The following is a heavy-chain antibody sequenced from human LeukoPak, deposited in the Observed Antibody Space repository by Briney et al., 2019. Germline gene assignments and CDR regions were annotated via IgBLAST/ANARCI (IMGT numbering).Heavy chain of an antibody. CDR2: INPNSGGT. CDR1: GYTLTGYY. J-gene: IGHJ4*02. Sequence: GASVKVSCKASGYTLTGYYMHWWGQAPEQGLEWMGWINPNSGGTNYAQKFQGRVTMTRDTSISTAYMELSRLRSDDTAVYYCARKYSGYDWGQGTLVTVSS. D-gene: IGHD5-12*01. V-gene: IGHV1-2*02. CDR3: ARKYSGYD.